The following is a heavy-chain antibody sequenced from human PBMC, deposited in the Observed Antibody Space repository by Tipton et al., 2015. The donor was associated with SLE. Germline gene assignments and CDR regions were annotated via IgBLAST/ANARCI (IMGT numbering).Heavy chain of an antibody. J-gene: IGHJ5*02. V-gene: IGHV4-4*07. Sequence: TLSLTCTVSGGSISSYYWSWIRQPAGGGLEWIGRIYTNENTNYNPPLKSRVTMSVDTSKNHFSLKLISVTAADTAVYYCARLHGYSYGLNWFDPWGQGTLISVSS. CDR1: GGSISSYY. CDR3: ARLHGYSYGLNWFDP. D-gene: IGHD5-18*01. CDR2: IYTNENT.